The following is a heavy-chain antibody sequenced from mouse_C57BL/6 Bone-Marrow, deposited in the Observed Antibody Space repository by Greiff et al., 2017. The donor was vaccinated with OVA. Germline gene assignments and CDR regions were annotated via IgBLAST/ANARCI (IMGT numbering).Heavy chain of an antibody. CDR3: ARGRRTAGYAMDY. D-gene: IGHD1-2*01. CDR1: GFTFSSYA. CDR2: ISDGGSYT. V-gene: IGHV5-4*01. J-gene: IGHJ4*01. Sequence: EVQLVESGGGLVKPGGSLKLSCAASGFTFSSYAMSWVRQTPEKRLEWVATISDGGSYTYYPDNVKGRFTISRDNAKNNLYLQMSHLKSEDTAMYYCARGRRTAGYAMDYWGQGTSVTVSS.